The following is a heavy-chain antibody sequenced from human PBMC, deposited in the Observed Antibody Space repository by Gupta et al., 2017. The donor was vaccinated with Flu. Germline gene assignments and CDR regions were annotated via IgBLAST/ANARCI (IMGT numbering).Heavy chain of an antibody. CDR2: IYYSGST. CDR1: GGSISSYY. Sequence: QVQLQESGPGLVKPSETLSLTCPVSGGSISSYYWSWIRQPPGKGLEWIGYIYYSGSTNYNPSLKSRVTISVDTSKNQFSLKLSSVTAADTAVYYCARDASYYDSSGYYTHNYYYGMDVWGQGTTVTVSS. V-gene: IGHV4-59*01. D-gene: IGHD3-22*01. CDR3: ARDASYYDSSGYYTHNYYYGMDV. J-gene: IGHJ6*02.